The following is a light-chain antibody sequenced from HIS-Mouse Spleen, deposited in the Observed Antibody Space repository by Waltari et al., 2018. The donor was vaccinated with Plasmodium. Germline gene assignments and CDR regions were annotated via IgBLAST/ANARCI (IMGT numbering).Light chain of an antibody. CDR1: QSVSSY. V-gene: IGKV3-11*01. J-gene: IGKJ4*01. CDR2: DAS. Sequence: EIVLTQSPATLSLSPGERATLSCRASQSVSSYLAWYQQKPCQAPRLLIYDASNRATCIPARFSGSGSGTDFTLTISSLEPEDFAVYYCQQRSNWPRVLTFGGGTKVEIK. CDR3: QQRSNWPRVLT.